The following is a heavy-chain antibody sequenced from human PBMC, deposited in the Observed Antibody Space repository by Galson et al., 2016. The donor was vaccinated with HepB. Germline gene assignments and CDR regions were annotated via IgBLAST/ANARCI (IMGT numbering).Heavy chain of an antibody. J-gene: IGHJ4*02. CDR1: GFTFSIYT. CDR3: ARDLIVVARPFDY. Sequence: SLRLSCAASGFTFSIYTMHWVRQAPGKGLEWVAVISYDGSNKYYADSVKGRFTISRDNSKNTLYLQMNSLRAEDTAVYYCARDLIVVARPFDYWGQGTLVTVSS. D-gene: IGHD3-22*01. V-gene: IGHV3-30-3*01. CDR2: ISYDGSNK.